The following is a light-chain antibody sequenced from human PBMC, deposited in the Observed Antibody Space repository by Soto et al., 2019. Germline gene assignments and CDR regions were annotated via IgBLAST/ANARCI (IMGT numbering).Light chain of an antibody. CDR1: SSDVGGYNY. Sequence: QSALTQPASVSGSPGQSITISCTGTSSDVGGYNYVSWYQQHPGKAPKPMIYDVSNRPSGVSNRFSGSKSGNTASLSISGLHAEDEADYYCSSYTSSSTLDVFGTGANVTVL. V-gene: IGLV2-14*01. CDR3: SSYTSSSTLDV. CDR2: DVS. J-gene: IGLJ1*01.